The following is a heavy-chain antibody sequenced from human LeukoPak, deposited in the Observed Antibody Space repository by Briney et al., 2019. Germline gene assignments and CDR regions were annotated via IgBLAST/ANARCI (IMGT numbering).Heavy chain of an antibody. V-gene: IGHV4-59*01. Sequence: SETLSLTCTVSGGSISSYYWSWIRQPPGKGLEWIGYIYYSGSTNYNPSLKSRVTISVDTSKNQFSLKLSSVTAADTAVYYCARMGNYYDSSGFQEGYFDYWGQGTLVTVSS. CDR2: IYYSGST. CDR3: ARMGNYYDSSGFQEGYFDY. D-gene: IGHD3-22*01. CDR1: GGSISSYY. J-gene: IGHJ4*02.